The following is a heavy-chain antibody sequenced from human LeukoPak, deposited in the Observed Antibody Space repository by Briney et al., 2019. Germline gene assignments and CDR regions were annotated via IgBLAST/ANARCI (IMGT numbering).Heavy chain of an antibody. CDR1: GLTFSSYA. CDR2: ISGSGGST. CDR3: AKAAYSSGLWYFDY. V-gene: IGHV3-23*01. Sequence: LTGGSLRLSCAASGLTFSSYAMSWVRQGSGQGLEWVSAISGSGGSTNYADSVKGRFTISRDNSKNTVYLQMNSLRAEDTAVYYCAKAAYSSGLWYFDYWGQGILVTVSS. D-gene: IGHD6-19*01. J-gene: IGHJ4*02.